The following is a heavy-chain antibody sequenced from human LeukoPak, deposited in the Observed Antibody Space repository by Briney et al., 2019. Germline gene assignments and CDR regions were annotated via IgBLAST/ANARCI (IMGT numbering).Heavy chain of an antibody. V-gene: IGHV3-15*01. J-gene: IGHJ4*02. D-gene: IGHD6-13*01. CDR2: IKSKTDGGTT. CDR3: TTDPHFVDSSSWYSGY. CDR1: GFTFSNAW. Sequence: GGSLRLSCAVSGFTFSNAWMSWVRQAPGKGLEWVGRIKSKTDGGTTDYAAPVKGRFTISRDDSKNTLYLQMNSLKTEDTAVYYCTTDPHFVDSSSWYSGYWGQGTLVTVSS.